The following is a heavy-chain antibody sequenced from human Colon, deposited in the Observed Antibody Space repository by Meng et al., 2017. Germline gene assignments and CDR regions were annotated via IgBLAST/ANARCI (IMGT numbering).Heavy chain of an antibody. D-gene: IGHD3-16*02. CDR1: GGSVSSGSYY. CDR2: IYYSGST. V-gene: IGHV4-61*01. CDR3: ARGMTNGITFGGVIVN. Sequence: QVQVQVSGPGLVRPSETLSPTFTVSGGSVSSGSYYWSWIRQPPGKGLEWIGYIYYSGSTNYNPSLKSRVTISVDTSKNQFSLKLSSVTAADTAVYYCARGMTNGITFGGVIVNWGQGTLVTVSS. J-gene: IGHJ4*02.